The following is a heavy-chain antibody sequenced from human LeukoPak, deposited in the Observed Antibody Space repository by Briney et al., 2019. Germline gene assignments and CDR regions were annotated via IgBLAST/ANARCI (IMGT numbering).Heavy chain of an antibody. CDR3: ARLHRGDDAFDI. J-gene: IGHJ3*02. Sequence: SETLSPTCTVSGGSISSYYWSWIRQPPGKGLDWIGYIYYSGSTNYNPSLKSRVTISVDTSKNHLSLKLSSVTAADTAVYYCARLHRGDDAFDIWGQGTMVTVSS. CDR2: IYYSGST. V-gene: IGHV4-59*08. CDR1: GGSISSYY. D-gene: IGHD3-10*01.